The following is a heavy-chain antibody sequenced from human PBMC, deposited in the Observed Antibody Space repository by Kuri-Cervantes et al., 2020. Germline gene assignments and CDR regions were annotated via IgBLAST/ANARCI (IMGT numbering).Heavy chain of an antibody. CDR2: ISGSGGST. D-gene: IGHD3-22*01. CDR3: AKDPEDYYDSSGYYTYFDY. Sequence: GESLKISCAASGFTFSSSWMHWVCQAPEKGLEWVSAISGSGGSTYYADSVKGRFTISRDNSKNTLYLQMNSLRAEDTAVYYCAKDPEDYYDSSGYYTYFDYWGQGTLVTVSS. V-gene: IGHV3-23*01. J-gene: IGHJ4*02. CDR1: GFTFSSSW.